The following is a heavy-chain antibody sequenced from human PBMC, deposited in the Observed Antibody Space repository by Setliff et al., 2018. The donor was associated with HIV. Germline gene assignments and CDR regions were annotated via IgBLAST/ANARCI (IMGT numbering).Heavy chain of an antibody. V-gene: IGHV3-23*01. CDR1: GFTFINYA. CDR2: IVGGASST. D-gene: IGHD2-2*01. J-gene: IGHJ4*02. Sequence: GGSLRLSCVASGFTFINYAMSWVRQAPGKGLEWVSAIVGGASSTVYADSVKGRFTISRDNSKNTLYLQMNSLRPEDTAIYYCARRAYCSSTTCFDNWGQGTLVTVSS. CDR3: ARRAYCSSTTCFDN.